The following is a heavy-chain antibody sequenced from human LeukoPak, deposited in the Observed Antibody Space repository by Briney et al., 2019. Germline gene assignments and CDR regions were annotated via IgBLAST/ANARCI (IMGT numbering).Heavy chain of an antibody. CDR1: GYTFTSYG. V-gene: IGHV1-3*03. Sequence: ASVKVSCKASGYTFTSYGISWVRQAPGQRLEWMGWINAGNGNTKYSQEFQGRVTLTADTSASIAYMELSSLRSEDMAVYYCARGGVMITFGGVIVIGAFDIWGQGTMVTVSS. CDR2: INAGNGNT. D-gene: IGHD3-16*02. CDR3: ARGGVMITFGGVIVIGAFDI. J-gene: IGHJ3*02.